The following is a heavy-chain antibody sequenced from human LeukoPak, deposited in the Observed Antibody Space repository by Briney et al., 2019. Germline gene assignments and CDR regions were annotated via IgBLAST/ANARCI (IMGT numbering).Heavy chain of an antibody. CDR2: INPSGGST. Sequence: GASVKVSCKASGYTFTSYYMHWVRQAPGQGLEWMGIINPSGGSTSYAQKFQGRVTMTRDTSTSTVYMELSSLRSEDTAVYYCAREGHYDFWSGYQKGGDNNWFDPWGKGTLVTVSS. V-gene: IGHV1-46*01. J-gene: IGHJ5*02. CDR1: GYTFTSYY. CDR3: AREGHYDFWSGYQKGGDNNWFDP. D-gene: IGHD3-3*01.